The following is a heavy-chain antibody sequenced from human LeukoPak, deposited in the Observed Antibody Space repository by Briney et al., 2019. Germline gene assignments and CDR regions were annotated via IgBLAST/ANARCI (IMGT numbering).Heavy chain of an antibody. D-gene: IGHD3-3*01. CDR1: GGSISSYY. CDR2: IYYSGST. Sequence: PSETLSLTCTVSGGSISSYYWSWIRQPPGKGLEWIGYIYYSGSTNYNPSLKSRVTISVDTSKNQFSLKLSSVTAADTAVYYCARGRDFWSGFSYWGQGTLVTVSS. J-gene: IGHJ4*02. CDR3: ARGRDFWSGFSY. V-gene: IGHV4-59*01.